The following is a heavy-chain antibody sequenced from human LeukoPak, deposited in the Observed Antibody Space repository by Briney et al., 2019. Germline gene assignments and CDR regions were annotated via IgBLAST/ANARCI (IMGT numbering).Heavy chain of an antibody. J-gene: IGHJ5*02. D-gene: IGHD3-22*01. CDR2: INPNSGGT. Sequence: ASVKVSCKASGYIFTDYYMHWVRQAPGQELGWMGRINPNSGGTNYAQKFQGRVTMTRDTSISTAYMELSRLRSDDTAVCYCAISRDYYDSSGYYYGGHWFDPWGQGTLVTVSS. V-gene: IGHV1-2*06. CDR1: GYIFTDYY. CDR3: AISRDYYDSSGYYYGGHWFDP.